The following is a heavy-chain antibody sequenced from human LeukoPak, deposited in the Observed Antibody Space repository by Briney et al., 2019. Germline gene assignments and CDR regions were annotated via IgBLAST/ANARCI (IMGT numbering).Heavy chain of an antibody. CDR1: GFTFSAHW. CDR3: ARLLGTSTTYDY. D-gene: IGHD1-1*01. J-gene: IGHJ4*02. CDR2: IYPDGSQK. Sequence: GGSLTLSCEASGFTFSAHWMSWVRQAPGKGLEWVASIYPDGSQKYYLDSARGRFTISRDNTKNSLYLQMFSLGAEDTAVYYCARLLGTSTTYDYWGQGTLVTVSS. V-gene: IGHV3-7*01.